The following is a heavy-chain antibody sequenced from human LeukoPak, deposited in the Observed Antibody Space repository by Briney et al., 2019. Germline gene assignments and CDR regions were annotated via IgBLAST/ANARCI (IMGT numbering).Heavy chain of an antibody. Sequence: RGSLRLSCAASGFTFSSYWMSWVRQAPGKGLEWVANIKQDGSEKYYVDSVKGRFTISRDNAKNSLYLQMNSLRAEDTAVYYCARDTRWLRGPDYFDYWGQGTLVTVSS. J-gene: IGHJ4*02. CDR1: GFTFSSYW. CDR2: IKQDGSEK. CDR3: ARDTRWLRGPDYFDY. V-gene: IGHV3-7*01. D-gene: IGHD5-24*01.